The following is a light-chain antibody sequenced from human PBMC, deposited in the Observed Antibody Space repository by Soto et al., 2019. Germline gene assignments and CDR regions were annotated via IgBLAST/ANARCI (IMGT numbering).Light chain of an antibody. Sequence: QAVVTQPPSASGTPGQRFTISCSGSNSNTGRNTVNWYQQPPGTAPKLLIYYDNLRPSGVPDRISGSKSGTSASLAISGLQSDDEADYYCAAWDDSLNGRVFGTGTKLTVL. J-gene: IGLJ1*01. V-gene: IGLV1-44*01. CDR2: YDN. CDR1: NSNTGRNT. CDR3: AAWDDSLNGRV.